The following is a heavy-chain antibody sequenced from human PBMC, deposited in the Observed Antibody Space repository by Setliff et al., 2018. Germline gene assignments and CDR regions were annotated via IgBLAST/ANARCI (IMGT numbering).Heavy chain of an antibody. CDR1: GTSINSY. V-gene: IGHV4-59*01. D-gene: IGHD6-19*01. Sequence: SETLSLTCTVSGTSINSYWTWIRQSPGKGLEWIGFVYSNGNKDINPSLKSRVAFSVDTSQNHVSLKLSSVTPADTAVYFCANGWRNFDYWGQGILVTVSS. J-gene: IGHJ4*01. CDR3: ANGWRNFDY. CDR2: VYSNGNK.